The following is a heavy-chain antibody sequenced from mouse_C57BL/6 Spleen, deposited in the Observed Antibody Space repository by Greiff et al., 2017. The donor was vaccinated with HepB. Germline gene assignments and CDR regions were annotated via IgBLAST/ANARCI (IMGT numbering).Heavy chain of an antibody. Sequence: LQQSGAELVRPGSSVKLSCKDSYFAFMACAMHWVKQRPGHGLEWIGTFTMYSDATEYSENFKGKATLTANKSSGTAYMELSSLTSEDSAVYYCARESDGGAWFAYWGQGTLVTVSA. V-gene: IGHV1-49*01. J-gene: IGHJ3*01. D-gene: IGHD1-3*01. CDR2: FTMYSDAT. CDR3: ARESDGGAWFAY. CDR1: YFAFMACA.